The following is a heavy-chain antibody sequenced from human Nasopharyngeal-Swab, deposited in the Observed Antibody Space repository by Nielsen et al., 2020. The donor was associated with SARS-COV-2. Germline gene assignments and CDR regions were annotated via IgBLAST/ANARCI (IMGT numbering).Heavy chain of an antibody. J-gene: IGHJ6*03. D-gene: IGHD4-23*01. CDR3: ARENGGSVLVSYMDV. Sequence: GESLKISCAASGFTVSSNYMSWVRQAPGKGLEWVANIKQDGSEKYYVDSVKGRFIISRDNATKSLFLQMSSLRAEDTAVYYCARENGGSVLVSYMDVWGKGTTVTVSS. CDR2: IKQDGSEK. CDR1: GFTVSSNY. V-gene: IGHV3-7*01.